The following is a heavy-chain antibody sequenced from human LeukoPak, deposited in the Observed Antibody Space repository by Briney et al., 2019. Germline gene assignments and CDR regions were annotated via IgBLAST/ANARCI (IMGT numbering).Heavy chain of an antibody. CDR2: IRYDGSNK. CDR1: GFTFSSYG. CDR3: AKKVQWGYNWFDP. V-gene: IGHV3-30*02. J-gene: IGHJ5*02. D-gene: IGHD1-26*01. Sequence: GGFLRLSCAASGFTFSSYGMHWVRQAPGKGLEWVAFIRYDGSNKYYADSVKGRFTISRDNSKNTLYLQMNSLRAEDTAVYYCAKKVQWGYNWFDPWGQGTLVTVSS.